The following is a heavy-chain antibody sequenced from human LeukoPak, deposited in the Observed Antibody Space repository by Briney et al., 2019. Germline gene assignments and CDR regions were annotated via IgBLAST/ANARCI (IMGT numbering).Heavy chain of an antibody. CDR1: GFTFSSYS. D-gene: IGHD6-19*01. CDR2: ISSSSSYI. Sequence: GGSLRLSCAASGFTFSSYSMNWVRQAPGKGLEWVSSISSSSSYIYYADSVKGRFTISRDNAKNSLYLQMNSLRAEDPAVYYCARDWGIAVAGRDFDPWGQGTLVTVSS. J-gene: IGHJ5*02. V-gene: IGHV3-21*01. CDR3: ARDWGIAVAGRDFDP.